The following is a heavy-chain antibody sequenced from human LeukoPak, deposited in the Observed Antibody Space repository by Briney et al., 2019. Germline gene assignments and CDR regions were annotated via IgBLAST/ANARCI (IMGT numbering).Heavy chain of an antibody. D-gene: IGHD2-21*02. Sequence: SGGSLRLSCAASGFTFSSYWMHWVRQAPGKGLEWVAVIWYDGSNKYYADSVKGRFTISRDNSKNTLYLQMNSLRAEDTAVYYCACTAIGAFDIWGQGTMVTVSS. V-gene: IGHV3-33*08. J-gene: IGHJ3*02. CDR1: GFTFSSYW. CDR2: IWYDGSNK. CDR3: ACTAIGAFDI.